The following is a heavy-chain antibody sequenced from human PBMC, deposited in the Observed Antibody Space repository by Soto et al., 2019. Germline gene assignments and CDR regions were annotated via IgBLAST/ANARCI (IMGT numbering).Heavy chain of an antibody. V-gene: IGHV3-23*01. J-gene: IGHJ4*02. Sequence: GGSLRLSCAASGFTFSSYAMSWVRRAPGKGLEWVSAISGSGGSTYYADSVKGRFTISRDNSKNTLYLQMNSLRAEDTAVYYCAKDPPYYDFWSGYDDWGQGTLVTVSS. CDR3: AKDPPYYDFWSGYDD. CDR1: GFTFSSYA. CDR2: ISGSGGST. D-gene: IGHD3-3*01.